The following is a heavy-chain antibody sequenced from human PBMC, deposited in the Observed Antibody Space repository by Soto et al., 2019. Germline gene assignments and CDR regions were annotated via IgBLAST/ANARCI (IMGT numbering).Heavy chain of an antibody. J-gene: IGHJ6*02. V-gene: IGHV6-1*01. CDR3: ARDGLGISNYYGMDV. CDR1: VDSVSSNSAA. Sequence: SRTLSLTCSISVDSVSSNSAACNLILQSPSRGLEWLGRTYYRSKWYNDYSVSVKSRITINPDTSKNQFSLQLNSVTPEDTAVYYCARDGLGISNYYGMDVWGQGTTVTVSS. CDR2: TYYRSKWYN. D-gene: IGHD7-27*01.